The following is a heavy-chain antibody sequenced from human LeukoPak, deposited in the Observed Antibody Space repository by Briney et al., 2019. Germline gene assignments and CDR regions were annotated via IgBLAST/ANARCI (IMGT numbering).Heavy chain of an antibody. CDR2: IYYSGST. V-gene: IGHV4-31*03. Sequence: PSETLSLTCTVSGGSISSGGYYWSWIRQHPGKGLEWIGYIYYSGSTYYNPSLKSRVTISVDTSKNQFSLKLSSVTAADTAVYYCARVGAPKYCSGGSCYWFDPWGQGTLVTVSS. CDR1: GGSISSGGYY. J-gene: IGHJ5*02. CDR3: ARVGAPKYCSGGSCYWFDP. D-gene: IGHD2-15*01.